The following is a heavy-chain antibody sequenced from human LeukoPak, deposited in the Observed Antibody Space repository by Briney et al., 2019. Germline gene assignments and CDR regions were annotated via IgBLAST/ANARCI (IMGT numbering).Heavy chain of an antibody. CDR1: GFTFNNFG. D-gene: IGHD7-27*01. Sequence: GGSLRLSCEASGFTFNNFGMHWVRQAPGKGLEWVANIKPDGSEEYYVDSVKDRFTISRDNAKNSVHLQMNGLRAEDTAVYYCSGDPGDYWGQGTLVTVSS. J-gene: IGHJ4*02. CDR2: IKPDGSEE. CDR3: SGDPGDY. V-gene: IGHV3-7*04.